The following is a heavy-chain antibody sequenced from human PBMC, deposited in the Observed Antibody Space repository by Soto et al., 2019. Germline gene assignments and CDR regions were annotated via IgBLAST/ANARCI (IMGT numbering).Heavy chain of an antibody. Sequence: GGSLRLSCAASGFTFSSYSMNWVRQAPGKGLEWVSYISSSSSTIYYADSVKGRFTISRDNAKNSLILQRNSLRAEDTAVYYCARDPGRRDAFDIWGQGTMVTVSS. D-gene: IGHD3-10*01. V-gene: IGHV3-48*01. CDR3: ARDPGRRDAFDI. J-gene: IGHJ3*02. CDR2: ISSSSSTI. CDR1: GFTFSSYS.